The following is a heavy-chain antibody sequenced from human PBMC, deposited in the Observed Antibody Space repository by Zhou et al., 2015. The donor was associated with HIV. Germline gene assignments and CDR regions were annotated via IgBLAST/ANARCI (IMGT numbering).Heavy chain of an antibody. V-gene: IGHV3-9*01. CDR3: AKDMGGWGGGMDV. D-gene: IGHD3-10*01. CDR2: ISWNSDTM. J-gene: IGHJ6*01. CDR1: GFIFDNHA. Sequence: EVQLVESGGALVQPGRSLRLSCAASGFIFDNHAMHWVRQVPGKGLEWVSGISWNSDTMGYADSVKGRFIISRDSAKNSLFLQMNSLRLEDTALYYCAKDMGGWGGGMDVWGPRDHGHRLL.